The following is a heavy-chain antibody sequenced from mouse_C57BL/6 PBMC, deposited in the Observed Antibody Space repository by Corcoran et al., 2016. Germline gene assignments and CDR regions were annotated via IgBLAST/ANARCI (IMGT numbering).Heavy chain of an antibody. CDR3: ARREDYGNYVDY. D-gene: IGHD2-1*01. J-gene: IGHJ2*01. CDR2: INTYSGVP. V-gene: IGHV9-3*01. CDR1: GYTFTTYG. Sequence: QIQLVQSGPELKKPGETVQISCKASGYTFTTYGMSWVKQAPGKGLKWMGWINTYSGVPTYADDFKGRFAFSLETSASTAYLQINNLKNEDTATYFCARREDYGNYVDYWGQGTTLTVSS.